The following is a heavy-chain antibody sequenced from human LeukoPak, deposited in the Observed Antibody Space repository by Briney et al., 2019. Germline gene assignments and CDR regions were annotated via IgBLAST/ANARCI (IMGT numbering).Heavy chain of an antibody. D-gene: IGHD2-2*01. V-gene: IGHV3-30*02. Sequence: GGSLRLSCAASGSTFSSYGMHWVRQAPGKGLEWVAFIRYDGSNKYYADSVKGRFTISRDNSKNTLYLQMNSLRAEDTAVYYCAKDPRVVPASSGNYWGQGALVTVSS. CDR3: AKDPRVVPASSGNY. J-gene: IGHJ4*02. CDR2: IRYDGSNK. CDR1: GSTFSSYG.